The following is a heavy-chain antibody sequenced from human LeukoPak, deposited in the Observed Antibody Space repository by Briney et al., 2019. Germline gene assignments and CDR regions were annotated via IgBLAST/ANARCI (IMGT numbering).Heavy chain of an antibody. CDR3: ARETPGAGHFDY. J-gene: IGHJ4*02. D-gene: IGHD7-27*01. CDR2: IYYSGST. Sequence: SETLSLTCTVSGGSVRSGSYYWSWIRQPPGKGLEWIGYIYYSGSTNYNPSLKSRVTISVDTSKNQFSLKLSSVTAADTAVYYCARETPGAGHFDYWGQGSLVTVPS. V-gene: IGHV4-61*01. CDR1: GGSVRSGSYY.